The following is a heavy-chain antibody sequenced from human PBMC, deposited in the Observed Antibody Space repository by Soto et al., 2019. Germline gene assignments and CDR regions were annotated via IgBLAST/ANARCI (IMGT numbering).Heavy chain of an antibody. Sequence: PSETLSLTCAVYGGSFSGYYWSWIRQPPGKGLEWIGEINHSGSTNYNPSLKSRVTISVDTSKNQFSLKLSSVTAADTAVYYCARRDIVVVPAAMPNWFDPWGQGTLVTVSS. CDR1: GGSFSGYY. D-gene: IGHD2-2*01. V-gene: IGHV4-34*01. CDR2: INHSGST. CDR3: ARRDIVVVPAAMPNWFDP. J-gene: IGHJ5*02.